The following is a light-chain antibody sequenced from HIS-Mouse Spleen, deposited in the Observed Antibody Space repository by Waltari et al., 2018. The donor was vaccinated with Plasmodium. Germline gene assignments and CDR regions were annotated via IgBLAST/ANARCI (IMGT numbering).Light chain of an antibody. CDR2: DAS. V-gene: IGKV1-33*01. Sequence: DIQMTQSPSSLSASVGDRVTITCQASQDISNYLNWYQQKPGKAPKLLIYDASNLETGVPSRFSGSGSGTDFTFTISSLQPADIATYYCQQYDNPALTFGGGTKVEIK. CDR3: QQYDNPALT. J-gene: IGKJ4*01. CDR1: QDISNY.